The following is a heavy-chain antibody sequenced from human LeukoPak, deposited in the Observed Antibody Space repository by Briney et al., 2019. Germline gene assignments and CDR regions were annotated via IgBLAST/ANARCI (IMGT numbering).Heavy chain of an antibody. D-gene: IGHD6-19*01. CDR1: GFTFSGYS. V-gene: IGHV3-30*04. J-gene: IGHJ4*02. Sequence: GGSLRLSCAGFGFTFSGYSIHWVRQAPGKGLEWVAVTSFDESNKYYADSVKGRFTISRENSMNTVYLQMYSLRDGDTAVYYCARAKRFSSGWLDCFDYWAREPWSPSPQ. CDR3: ARAKRFSSGWLDCFDY. CDR2: TSFDESNK.